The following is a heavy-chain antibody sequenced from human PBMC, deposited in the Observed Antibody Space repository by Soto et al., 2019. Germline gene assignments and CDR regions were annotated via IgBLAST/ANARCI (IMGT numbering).Heavy chain of an antibody. V-gene: IGHV4-39*02. J-gene: IGHJ4*02. CDR2: IDYSGST. D-gene: IGHD2-15*01. Sequence: SETLSLTCTVSGGTIRSSNYYWAWIRQPPGKGLEWIGSIDYSGSTYYNPSLKSRVTISVDTSKNHFSLKLGSVTAADTALYYCAKEVVVTSCWGQGTLVTVSS. CDR3: AKEVVVTSC. CDR1: GGTIRSSNYY.